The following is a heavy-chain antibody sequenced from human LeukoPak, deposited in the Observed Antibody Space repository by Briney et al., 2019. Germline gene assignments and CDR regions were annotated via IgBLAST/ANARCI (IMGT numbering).Heavy chain of an antibody. CDR1: GYTFTGYY. J-gene: IGHJ4*02. Sequence: ASVKVSCKASGYTFTGYYMHWVRQAPGQGLEWMGWISAYNGNTNYAQKLQGRVTMTTDTSTSTAYMELRSLRSDDTAVYYCARGAAGGILNPIDYWGQGTLVTVSS. CDR3: ARGAAGGILNPIDY. CDR2: ISAYNGNT. V-gene: IGHV1-18*04. D-gene: IGHD3-9*01.